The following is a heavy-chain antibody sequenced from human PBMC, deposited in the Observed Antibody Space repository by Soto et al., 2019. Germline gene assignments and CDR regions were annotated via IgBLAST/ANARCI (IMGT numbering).Heavy chain of an antibody. D-gene: IGHD6-19*01. J-gene: IGHJ6*02. CDR1: GFTFSSYS. CDR3: AREFLNQRQWRKDYYYYGMDV. Sequence: GGSLRLSCAASGFTFSSYSMNWVRQAPGKGLEWVSYISSSSSTIYYADSVKGRFTISRDNAKNSLYLQMNSLRAEDTAVYYFAREFLNQRQWRKDYYYYGMDVWGQGTTVTVSS. CDR2: ISSSSSTI. V-gene: IGHV3-48*01.